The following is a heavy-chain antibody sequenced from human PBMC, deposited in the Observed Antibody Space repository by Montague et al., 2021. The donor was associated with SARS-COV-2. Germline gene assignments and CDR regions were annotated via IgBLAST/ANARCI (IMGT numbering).Heavy chain of an antibody. Sequence: SETLSLTCTVSGGSISSSTYYWGWTRQPPGKGLEWIGRIYYSGSTYYNPSLKSRVTISVDTSKNQFSLKLSSVTAADTAVYYCARHGWGWLRLLRPFDYWGQGTLVTVSS. V-gene: IGHV4-39*01. CDR3: ARHGWGWLRLLRPFDY. CDR1: GGSISSSTYY. J-gene: IGHJ4*02. CDR2: IYYSGST. D-gene: IGHD5-12*01.